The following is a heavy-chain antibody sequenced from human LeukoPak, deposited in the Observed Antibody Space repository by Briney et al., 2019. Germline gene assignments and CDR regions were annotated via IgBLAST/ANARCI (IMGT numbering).Heavy chain of an antibody. Sequence: GGSLRLSCAGSGFSVSNYYMSWVRQAPGKGLEWVSLIRDSGETFYADSVKGRFTISRDNSKNTMYLQMNSLRAEDTAVYYCAKSRRWLQFSDYWGQGTLVTVSS. CDR2: IRDSGET. CDR1: GFSVSNYY. V-gene: IGHV3-66*01. CDR3: AKSRRWLQFSDY. D-gene: IGHD5-24*01. J-gene: IGHJ4*02.